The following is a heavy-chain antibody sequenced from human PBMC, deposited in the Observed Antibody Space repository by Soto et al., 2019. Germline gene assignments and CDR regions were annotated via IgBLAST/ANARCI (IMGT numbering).Heavy chain of an antibody. D-gene: IGHD2-15*01. CDR2: IYWDDDK. CDR1: GFSLHTDGGG. J-gene: IGHJ4*02. Sequence: ESGPTPVNPPQTLTPACTFSGFSLHTDGGGVGWVRQPPRKALEWLALIYWDDDKRYSPSLESRLTITKDTSKNQVVLTMTNMDPVDTATYYCAHTVAPRISDYWGQGTQVTVSS. CDR3: AHTVAPRISDY. V-gene: IGHV2-5*02.